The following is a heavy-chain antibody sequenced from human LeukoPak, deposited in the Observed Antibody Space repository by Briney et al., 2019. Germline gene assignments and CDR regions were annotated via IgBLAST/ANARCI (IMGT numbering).Heavy chain of an antibody. D-gene: IGHD1-1*01. Sequence: GGSLRLSCAASGFTFRSYGMHWVRQAPGKGVEWVAVIWYDGSNEYYGDSVKGRFTISRDNSKNTLSLQLTSLRVEDTAVYYCAREDLERAAPFDYWGQGTLVTVSS. J-gene: IGHJ4*02. V-gene: IGHV3-33*01. CDR3: AREDLERAAPFDY. CDR2: IWYDGSNE. CDR1: GFTFRSYG.